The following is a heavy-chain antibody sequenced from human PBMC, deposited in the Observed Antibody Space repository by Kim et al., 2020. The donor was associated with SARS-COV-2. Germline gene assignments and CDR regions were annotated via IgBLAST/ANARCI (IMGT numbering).Heavy chain of an antibody. Sequence: SETLSLTCAVYGGSFSGYYWSWIRQPPGKGLEWIGEINHSGSTNYNPSLKSRVTISVDTSKNQFSLKLSSVTAADTAVYYCARGRGRNYGGNSGRYYFDYWGQGTLFTVSS. CDR1: GGSFSGYY. J-gene: IGHJ4*02. V-gene: IGHV4-34*01. D-gene: IGHD4-17*01. CDR3: ARGRGRNYGGNSGRYYFDY. CDR2: INHSGST.